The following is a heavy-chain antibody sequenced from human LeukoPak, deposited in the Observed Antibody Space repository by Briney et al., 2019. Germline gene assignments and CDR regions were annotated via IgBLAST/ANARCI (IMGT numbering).Heavy chain of an antibody. J-gene: IGHJ4*02. CDR3: ATYSGYDRIFDY. D-gene: IGHD5-12*01. V-gene: IGHV3-33*01. CDR1: GFTFSSYG. CDR2: IWYDGSNK. Sequence: GGSLRLSCAASGFTFSSYGMHWVRQAPGKGLEWVAVIWYDGSNKYYADSVKGRFTISRDNSKNTLYLQMNSLRAGDTAVYYCATYSGYDRIFDYWGQGTLVTVSS.